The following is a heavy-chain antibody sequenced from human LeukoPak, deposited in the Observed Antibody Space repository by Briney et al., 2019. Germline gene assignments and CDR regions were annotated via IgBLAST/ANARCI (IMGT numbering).Heavy chain of an antibody. CDR3: ARVGSDRNVFDI. CDR2: IWYDGSNK. V-gene: IGHV3-33*01. J-gene: IGHJ3*02. Sequence: PGGSLRLSCAASGFTFSSSGMHWVRQALDKGLEWVALIWYDGSNKYYTESVKGRFAISRDNSKNTLYLQMNSLRVEDTAVYYCARVGSDRNVFDIWGQGTMVTVSS. D-gene: IGHD1-14*01. CDR1: GFTFSSSG.